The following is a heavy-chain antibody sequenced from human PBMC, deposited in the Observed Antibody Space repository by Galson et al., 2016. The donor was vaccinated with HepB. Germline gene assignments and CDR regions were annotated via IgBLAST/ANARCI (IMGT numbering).Heavy chain of an antibody. V-gene: IGHV3-23*01. CDR3: AKGSLSVIGTHFDH. CDR1: DFTFSSHA. D-gene: IGHD6-19*01. CDR2: ISGSASRT. Sequence: SLRLSCAGSDFTFSSHAMIWVRQAPGKGLEWVSGISGSASRTYYVDSVKGRFTVSRDNSKNTLFLQMTSLRAEDTAFYYCAKGSLSVIGTHFDHWGQGTLVTVSS. J-gene: IGHJ4*02.